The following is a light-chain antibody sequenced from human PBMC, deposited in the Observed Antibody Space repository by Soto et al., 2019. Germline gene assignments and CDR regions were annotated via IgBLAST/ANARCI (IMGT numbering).Light chain of an antibody. J-gene: IGKJ4*01. CDR3: HQYGSSPPDT. V-gene: IGKV3-20*01. CDR1: ESVSSTY. CDR2: GAS. Sequence: EIVLTQSPGTLSLSPGDRATLSCRASESVSSTYLAWYQQKPGQAPRLLIYGASSRASGIPDRFSGSGSGTDFTLTISRLEPEDFGVYYCHQYGSSPPDTFGGGTKVEIK.